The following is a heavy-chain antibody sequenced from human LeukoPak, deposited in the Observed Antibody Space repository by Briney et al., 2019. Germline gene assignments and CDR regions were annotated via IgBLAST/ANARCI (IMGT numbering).Heavy chain of an antibody. CDR1: GGSFSGYY. Sequence: SETLSLTCAVYGGSFSGYYWSWIRQHPGKGLEWIGYIYYSGSTYYNPSLKSRVTISVDTSKNQFSLKLSSVTAADTAVYYCARGGNGGFFDYWGQGTLVTVSS. CDR2: IYYSGST. V-gene: IGHV4-31*11. CDR3: ARGGNGGFFDY. D-gene: IGHD2-15*01. J-gene: IGHJ4*02.